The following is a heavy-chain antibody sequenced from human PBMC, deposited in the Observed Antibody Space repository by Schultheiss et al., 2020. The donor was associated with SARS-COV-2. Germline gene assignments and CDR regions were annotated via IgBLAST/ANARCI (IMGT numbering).Heavy chain of an antibody. V-gene: IGHV3-23*01. D-gene: IGHD6-19*01. CDR1: GFTFDDYA. Sequence: GGSLRLSCAASGFTFDDYAMHWVRQAPGKGLEWVSAISGSGGSTYYADSVKGRFTISRDNSKNTLYLQMNSLRAEDTAVYYCARSRGWYDPPYYWGQGTLVTVSS. J-gene: IGHJ4*02. CDR2: ISGSGGST. CDR3: ARSRGWYDPPYY.